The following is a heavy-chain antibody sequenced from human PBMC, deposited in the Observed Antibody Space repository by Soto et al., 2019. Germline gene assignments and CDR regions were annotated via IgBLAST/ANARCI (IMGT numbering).Heavy chain of an antibody. Sequence: QVQLVQSGAEVKKPGSSVKVSCTASGDTFTSYAFSWVRQAPGQGLEWMGGIIPMFGTPNYAQKFQGRLTITADKSTSTVYMELSGLRSEDTAVYFCERNGVAGMDFWGQGTLVTVSS. J-gene: IGHJ4*02. CDR1: GDTFTSYA. CDR2: IIPMFGTP. D-gene: IGHD3-3*01. V-gene: IGHV1-69*06. CDR3: ERNGVAGMDF.